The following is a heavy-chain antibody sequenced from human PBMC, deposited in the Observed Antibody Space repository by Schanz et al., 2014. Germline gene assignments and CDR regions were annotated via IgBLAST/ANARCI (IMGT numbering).Heavy chain of an antibody. CDR1: GYTFTSYF. V-gene: IGHV1-46*01. J-gene: IGHJ4*02. CDR3: ARALTIFGPYFDF. D-gene: IGHD3-3*01. CDR2: INPSAGST. Sequence: QVQLVQSGAEVKKPGASVKLSCKASGYTFTSYFIHWVRQAPGQGLEWMGIINPSAGSTTYAQNFQGRVTMTRDTSTSTVYMDLSSLRSEDTAVYYCARALTIFGPYFDFWGQGTLVTVSS.